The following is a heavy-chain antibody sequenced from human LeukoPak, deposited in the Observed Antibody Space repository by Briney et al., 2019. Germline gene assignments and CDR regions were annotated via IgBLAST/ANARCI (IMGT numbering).Heavy chain of an antibody. CDR2: IYDSGKT. CDR1: GGSMSSSNW. V-gene: IGHV4-4*02. CDR3: ARGLDTLVWFGETSENPGFDY. J-gene: IGHJ4*02. Sequence: PSGTLSLTCAVSGGSMSSSNWWSWVRQPPGKGLEWIGEIYDSGKTNYNPSFESRVTISVDKSKNQFSLKLNSVTAADTAVYYCARGLDTLVWFGETSENPGFDYWGQGILVTVSS. D-gene: IGHD3-10*01.